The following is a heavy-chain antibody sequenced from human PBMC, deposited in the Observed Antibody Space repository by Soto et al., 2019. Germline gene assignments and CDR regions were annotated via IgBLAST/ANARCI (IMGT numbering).Heavy chain of an antibody. CDR3: AKDGTTAGIHYYGMDV. CDR2: IGIGGDT. CDR1: GFTFSGYG. Sequence: GSLILACEVSGFTFSGYGMNLVRQAPDKGLEWVSTIGIGGDTYYADSVKGRFTISRDNSKNTLFLQMKGLRAEDTALYFCAKDGTTAGIHYYGMDVWGRGTTVTVSS. V-gene: IGHV3-23*01. D-gene: IGHD2-2*02. J-gene: IGHJ6*02.